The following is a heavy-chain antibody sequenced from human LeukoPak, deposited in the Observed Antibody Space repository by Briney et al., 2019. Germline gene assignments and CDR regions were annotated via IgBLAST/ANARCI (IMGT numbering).Heavy chain of an antibody. J-gene: IGHJ4*02. CDR1: GFTVSSNY. CDR3: AREVATIPIYYDTRDYYFDY. D-gene: IGHD5-12*01. CDR2: IYSGGST. Sequence: PGGSLRLSCAASGFTVSSNYMSWVRQAPGKGREWVSVIYSGGSTYYADPVKGRFTISRDNSKNTLYLQMNSLRAEDTAVYYCAREVATIPIYYDTRDYYFDYWGQGTLVTVSS. V-gene: IGHV3-66*01.